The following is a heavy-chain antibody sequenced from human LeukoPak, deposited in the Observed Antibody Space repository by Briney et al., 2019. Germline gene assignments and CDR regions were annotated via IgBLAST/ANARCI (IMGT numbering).Heavy chain of an antibody. Sequence: SETLSLTCTVSGGSISSYYWTWIRQPPGKGLEWIANIFYSGSTYYNPSLKSRVTISVDTSKNQFSLKLSSVTAADTAVYYCARRGSTGRTGFDYWGQGTLVTVSS. J-gene: IGHJ4*02. D-gene: IGHD2-8*02. CDR1: GGSISSYY. CDR2: IFYSGST. CDR3: ARRGSTGRTGFDY. V-gene: IGHV4-59*01.